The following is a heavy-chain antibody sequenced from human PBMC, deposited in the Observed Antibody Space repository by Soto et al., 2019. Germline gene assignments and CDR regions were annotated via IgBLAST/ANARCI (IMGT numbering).Heavy chain of an antibody. CDR3: ARVAYDSSGSIYYYGMDV. V-gene: IGHV4-30-2*01. CDR1: GGSISSGGYS. J-gene: IGHJ6*02. Sequence: TLSLTCAVSGGSISSGGYSWSWIRQPPGKGLEWIGYIYHSGSTYYNPSLKSRVTISVDRSKNQFSLKLSSVTAADTAVYYCARVAYDSSGSIYYYGMDVWGQGTTVTVSS. CDR2: IYHSGST. D-gene: IGHD3-22*01.